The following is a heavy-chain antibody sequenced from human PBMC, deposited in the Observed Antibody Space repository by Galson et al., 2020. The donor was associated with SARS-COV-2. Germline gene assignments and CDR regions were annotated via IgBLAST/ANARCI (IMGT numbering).Heavy chain of an antibody. D-gene: IGHD6-19*01. V-gene: IGHV3-30*04. J-gene: IGHJ4*02. CDR3: AREMGSGIDY. Sequence: WGSLRLSCAASGFTFSSYAMHWVRQAPGKGLEWVAVISYDGSNQSYADSVKGRFTISRDNSQNTLYLQMNSLRAEDTAVYYCAREMGSGIDYWGQGTLVTVSS. CDR2: ISYDGSNQ. CDR1: GFTFSSYA.